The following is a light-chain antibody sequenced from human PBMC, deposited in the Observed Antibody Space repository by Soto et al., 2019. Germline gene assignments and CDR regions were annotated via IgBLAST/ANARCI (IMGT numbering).Light chain of an antibody. J-gene: IGKJ4*01. Sequence: EIVLTQSPATLSLSPGERATLSCRASQSVSSYLAWYQQKPGQAPRLLIYDASNRVTGIPTRSSGSGSGTDFTLTISSLEPEDFAVYYCQHRRSLPLTFGGGTKVEVK. V-gene: IGKV3-11*01. CDR1: QSVSSY. CDR2: DAS. CDR3: QHRRSLPLT.